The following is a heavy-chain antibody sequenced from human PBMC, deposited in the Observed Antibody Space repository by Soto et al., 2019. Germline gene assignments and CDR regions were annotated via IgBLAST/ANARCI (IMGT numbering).Heavy chain of an antibody. CDR2: IYHSGST. Sequence: QVQLQESGPGLVKPSGTLSLTCAVSGGSISSSNWWSWVRQPPGKGLEWIGEIYHSGSTNYNPSLKSGVTLSVDKSKNQFSLKLSSVTAADTAVYYCARDYMVRGVMRWFDPWGQGTLVTVSS. V-gene: IGHV4-4*02. D-gene: IGHD3-10*01. CDR3: ARDYMVRGVMRWFDP. CDR1: GGSISSSNW. J-gene: IGHJ5*02.